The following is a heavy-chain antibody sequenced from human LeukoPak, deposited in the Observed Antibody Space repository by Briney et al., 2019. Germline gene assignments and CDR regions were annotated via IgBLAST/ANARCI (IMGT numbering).Heavy chain of an antibody. CDR2: TYYRSKWYN. V-gene: IGHV6-1*01. D-gene: IGHD6-6*01. J-gene: IGHJ6*02. CDR3: ARDSIAARPEGYYYYGMDV. CDR1: GDIVSSSSAA. Sequence: SQTLSLTCAVSGDIVSSSSAAWNWIRQSPSRGLGWLGRTYYRSKWYNDYAVSVKSRITINPDTSKNQFSLQLNSVTPEDTAVYYCARDSIAARPEGYYYYGMDVWGQGTTVTVSS.